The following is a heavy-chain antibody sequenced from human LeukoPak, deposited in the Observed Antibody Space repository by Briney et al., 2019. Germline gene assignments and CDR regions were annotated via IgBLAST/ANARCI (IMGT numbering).Heavy chain of an antibody. CDR2: ISAYNGNT. J-gene: IGHJ4*02. CDR1: GYTFTGYY. D-gene: IGHD3-10*01. Sequence: ASVKVSCRASGYTFTGYYMHWVRQAPGQWLEWMGWISAYNGNTKYAQKLQGRFTMTTDTSTSTAYMELRSLTSDDTAVYYCARDLDGSGSYYTDYWGQGTLVTVSS. V-gene: IGHV1-18*04. CDR3: ARDLDGSGSYYTDY.